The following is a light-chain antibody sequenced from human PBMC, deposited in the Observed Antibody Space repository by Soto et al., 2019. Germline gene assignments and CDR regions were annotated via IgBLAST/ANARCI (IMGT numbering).Light chain of an antibody. CDR3: SSYTSSSSPYV. CDR2: DVS. Sequence: QSALTQPASVSGSPGQSITISCTGTNSDVGGYNFVSWYQQHPGKAPKLMIYDVSNRPSGVSNRFSGSKSGNTASLNISGLQAEDEAEYYCSSYTSSSSPYVFGIGTKVTVL. CDR1: NSDVGGYNF. J-gene: IGLJ1*01. V-gene: IGLV2-14*01.